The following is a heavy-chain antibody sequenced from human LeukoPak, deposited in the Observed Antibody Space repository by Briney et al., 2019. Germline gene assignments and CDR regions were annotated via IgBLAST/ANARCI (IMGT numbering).Heavy chain of an antibody. Sequence: ASVKVSCEASGYTFTSYDINWVRQATGQGLEWMGWMNPNSGNTGYAQKFQGRVTITGNTSISTAYMELSSLRSEDTAVYYCARGLKVVTMVRGVITLYYYYMDVWGKGTTVTVSS. D-gene: IGHD3-10*01. CDR2: MNPNSGNT. CDR3: ARGLKVVTMVRGVITLYYYYMDV. J-gene: IGHJ6*03. CDR1: GYTFTSYD. V-gene: IGHV1-8*03.